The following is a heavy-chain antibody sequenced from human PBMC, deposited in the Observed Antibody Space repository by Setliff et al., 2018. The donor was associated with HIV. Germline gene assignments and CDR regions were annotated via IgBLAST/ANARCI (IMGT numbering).Heavy chain of an antibody. V-gene: IGHV3-11*04. J-gene: IGHJ4*02. Sequence: GGSLRLSCAASGFTFSDYYMSWIRRAPGKGLEWVACISGSGSTIYYENSVKGRFTISGDNAKNLLYLQMNSLRADDTAVYYCARVPPHYSNSWDFFDYWGQGTLVTVSS. CDR1: GFTFSDYY. CDR2: ISGSGSTI. D-gene: IGHD6-13*01. CDR3: ARVPPHYSNSWDFFDY.